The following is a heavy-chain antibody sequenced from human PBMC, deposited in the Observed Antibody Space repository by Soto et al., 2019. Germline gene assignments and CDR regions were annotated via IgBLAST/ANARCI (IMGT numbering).Heavy chain of an antibody. CDR3: AKGKATAFDY. CDR2: ISGSGGST. Sequence: GSLGLSFAASGFPFSGISLAWARQAPGKGLEWVSAISGSGGSTYYADSVKGRFTISRDNSKNTLYLQMNSLRAEDTAVYYCAKGKATAFDYWGQGTLVTVSS. D-gene: IGHD5-18*01. V-gene: IGHV3-23*01. J-gene: IGHJ4*02. CDR1: GFPFSGIS.